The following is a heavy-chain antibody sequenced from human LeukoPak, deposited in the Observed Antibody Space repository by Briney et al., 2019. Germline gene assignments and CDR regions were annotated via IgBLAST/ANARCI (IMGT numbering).Heavy chain of an antibody. D-gene: IGHD3-10*01. CDR3: ARAAYYYNSGSYD. CDR1: GGSISSDY. V-gene: IGHV4-59*12. CDR2: IYYSGST. J-gene: IGHJ4*02. Sequence: SETLSLTYTVSGGSISSDYWSWIRQPPGEGLEWIGYIYYSGSTNYNPSLESRVTISVDTSKNQFSLILSSVTAADTAVYYCARAAYYYNSGSYDWGQGTLVTVSS.